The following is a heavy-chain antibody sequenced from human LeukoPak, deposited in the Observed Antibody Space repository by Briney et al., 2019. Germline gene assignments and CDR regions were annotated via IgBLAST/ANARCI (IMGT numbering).Heavy chain of an antibody. J-gene: IGHJ6*04. Sequence: PGGSLRHSCAASGFTFSTYEMTWVRQAPGKGLEWVSHISSSGSTIYYADSVKGRFTISRDNAKNSLYLQMNSLRAEDTAVYYCAELGITMIGGVWGKGTTVTISS. CDR3: AELGITMIGGV. CDR1: GFTFSTYE. CDR2: ISSSGSTI. V-gene: IGHV3-48*03. D-gene: IGHD3-10*02.